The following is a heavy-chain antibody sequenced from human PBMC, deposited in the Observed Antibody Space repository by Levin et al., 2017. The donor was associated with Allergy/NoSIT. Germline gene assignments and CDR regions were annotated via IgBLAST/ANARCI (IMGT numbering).Heavy chain of an antibody. CDR2: INSDGSST. Sequence: GESLKISCAASGFTFSSYWMHWVRQAPGKGLVWVSRINSDGSSTSYADSVKGRFTISRDNAKNTLYLQMNSLRAEDTAVYYCARAIPAAIYWFDPWGQGTLVTVSS. D-gene: IGHD2-2*01. J-gene: IGHJ5*02. V-gene: IGHV3-74*01. CDR3: ARAIPAAIYWFDP. CDR1: GFTFSSYW.